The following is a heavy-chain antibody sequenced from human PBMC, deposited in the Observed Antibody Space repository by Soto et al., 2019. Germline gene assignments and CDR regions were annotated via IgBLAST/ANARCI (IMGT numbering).Heavy chain of an antibody. V-gene: IGHV4-39*01. CDR1: NGSISNDKFF. CDR2: IYHSGNA. Sequence: PSETLSLTCTVSNGSISNDKFFWAWVRQRPGKGLEWIGNIYHSGNAYYNPSLQTRVTISLDKSKSQFSLKLNSVTAADSAVYFCARLEGLATISYYFDFWGPGALVTVSS. CDR3: ARLEGLATISYYFDF. D-gene: IGHD5-12*01. J-gene: IGHJ4*02.